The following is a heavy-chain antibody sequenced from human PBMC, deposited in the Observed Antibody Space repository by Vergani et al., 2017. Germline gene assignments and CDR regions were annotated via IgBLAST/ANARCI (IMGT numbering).Heavy chain of an antibody. J-gene: IGHJ4*02. V-gene: IGHV1-46*03. CDR3: ARTGYCSGGSCYSGRLPFDY. Sequence: QVQLVQSGAEVKKPGASVKVSCKASGYTFTSYYMHWVRQAPGQGLEWMGIINPSGGSTSYAHKFQGRVTMTRDTSTSTVYMELSSLRSEDTAVYYCARTGYCSGGSCYSGRLPFDYWGQGTLVTVSS. CDR2: INPSGGST. CDR1: GYTFTSYY. D-gene: IGHD2-15*01.